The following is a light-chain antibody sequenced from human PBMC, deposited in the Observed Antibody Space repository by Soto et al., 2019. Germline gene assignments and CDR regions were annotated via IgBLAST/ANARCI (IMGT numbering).Light chain of an antibody. V-gene: IGLV2-23*02. CDR3: CSYAGSATYV. J-gene: IGLJ1*01. Sequence: QSVLTQPASVSGSPGQSITISCTGTRSDVGSYILVSWYQQLPGKAPKVLIYEVSKRPSGVSDRFSGSKSGNTASLTISGLQAEYEADYYCCSYAGSATYVLGTGTKVTVL. CDR2: EVS. CDR1: RSDVGSYIL.